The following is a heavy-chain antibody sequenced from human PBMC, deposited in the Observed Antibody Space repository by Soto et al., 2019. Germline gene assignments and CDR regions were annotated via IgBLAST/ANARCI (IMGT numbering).Heavy chain of an antibody. CDR2: IYYSGST. CDR1: GGSISSGDYY. Sequence: PSETLSLTCTVSGGSISSGDYYWSWIRQPPGKGLEWIGYIYYSGSTYYNPSLKSRVTISVDTSKNQFSLKLSSVTAADTAVYYCARAKGAATPGFKGWFDPWGQGTLVTVSS. CDR3: ARAKGAATPGFKGWFDP. V-gene: IGHV4-30-4*01. D-gene: IGHD2-15*01. J-gene: IGHJ5*02.